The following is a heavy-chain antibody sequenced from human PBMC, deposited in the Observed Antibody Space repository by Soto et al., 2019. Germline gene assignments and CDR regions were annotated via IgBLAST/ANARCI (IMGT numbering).Heavy chain of an antibody. Sequence: PSEALALTFAVDGGFFSGYLWSCIRPPPGKGLEWIGEINHSGSTNYNPSLKSRVTISVDTSKNQFSLKLSSVTAADTAVYYCATTLGGSIAAAGTIMDVWGKGT. D-gene: IGHD6-13*01. V-gene: IGHV4-34*01. CDR2: INHSGST. CDR3: ATTLGGSIAAAGTIMDV. J-gene: IGHJ6*03. CDR1: GGFFSGYL.